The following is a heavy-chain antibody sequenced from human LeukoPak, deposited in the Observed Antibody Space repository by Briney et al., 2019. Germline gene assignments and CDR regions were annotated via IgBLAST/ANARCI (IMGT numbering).Heavy chain of an antibody. CDR1: GFTFSSCE. V-gene: IGHV3-48*03. CDR3: AREVLSTGFPIGTYYYDSSGYRRHFDY. CDR2: ISSSGSTI. J-gene: IGHJ4*02. Sequence: PGGSLRLSCAASGFTFSSCEMNWVRQAPGKGLEWVSYISSSGSTIYYADSVKGRFTISRDNAKNSLYLQMSSLRAEDTALYYCAREVLSTGFPIGTYYYDSSGYRRHFDYWGQGTLVTVSS. D-gene: IGHD3-22*01.